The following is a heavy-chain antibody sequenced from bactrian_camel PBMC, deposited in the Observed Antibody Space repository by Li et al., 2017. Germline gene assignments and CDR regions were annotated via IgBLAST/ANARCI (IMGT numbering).Heavy chain of an antibody. Sequence: DVQLVESGGGTVKPGGSLRLSCQASGYSTSGSYCMGWFRQAPGKEREGVAGIFGGSTTYYADFVKGRFTISRDNAKDTLYLQMNSLKIEDTAVYYCALGSSRQATMTARGKGTQVTVS. V-gene: IGHV3S67*01. CDR1: GYSTSGSYC. J-gene: IGHJ4*01. CDR2: IFGGSTT. D-gene: IGHD3*01.